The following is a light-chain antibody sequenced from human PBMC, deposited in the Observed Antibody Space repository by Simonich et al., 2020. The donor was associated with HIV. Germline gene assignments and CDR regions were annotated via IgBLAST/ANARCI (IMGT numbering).Light chain of an antibody. J-gene: IGLJ3*02. CDR1: SSDVGGYNY. Sequence: QSALTQPASVSGSPGQSITISCTGTSSDVGGYNYVSWYQQHTGKAPKVMIYDVSNRPSGVSNRFSGSKSGNTASLTISVLQAEDEADYYCSSYTSSSTWVFGGGTKLTVL. V-gene: IGLV2-14*03. CDR2: DVS. CDR3: SSYTSSSTWV.